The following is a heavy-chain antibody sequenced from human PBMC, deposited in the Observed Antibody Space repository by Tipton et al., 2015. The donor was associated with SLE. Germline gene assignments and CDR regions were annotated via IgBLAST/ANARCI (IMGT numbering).Heavy chain of an antibody. Sequence: TLSLTCTVSRYSISGGYYWGWIRQPPGKGLEWIGCLHHSGRSYYSPSLKSRVSISLDTSKNQFSLRLSSVTAADTAVYYCARGGAITMGQGEVDYWGQGTLVTVSS. CDR1: RYSISGGYY. CDR3: ARGGAITMGQGEVDY. J-gene: IGHJ4*02. V-gene: IGHV4-38-2*02. D-gene: IGHD3-10*01. CDR2: LHHSGRS.